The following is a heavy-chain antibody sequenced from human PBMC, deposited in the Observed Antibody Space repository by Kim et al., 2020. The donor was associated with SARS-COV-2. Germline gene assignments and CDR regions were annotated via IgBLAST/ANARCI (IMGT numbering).Heavy chain of an antibody. J-gene: IGHJ6*02. CDR3: ARVGTRGLRYFDWLGHGYYGMDV. D-gene: IGHD3-9*01. CDR2: ISSSSSYI. V-gene: IGHV3-21*01. CDR1: GFTFSSYS. Sequence: GGSLRLSFAASGFTFSSYSMNWVRQAPGKGLEWVSSISSSSSYIYYADSVKGRFTISRDNAKNSLYLQMNSLRAEDTAVYYCARVGTRGLRYFDWLGHGYYGMDVWGQGTTVTVSS.